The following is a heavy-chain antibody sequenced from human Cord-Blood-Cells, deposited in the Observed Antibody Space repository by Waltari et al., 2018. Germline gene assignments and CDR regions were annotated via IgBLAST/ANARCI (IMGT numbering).Heavy chain of an antibody. V-gene: IGHV1-69*09. CDR3: ARVGTGDDAFDI. Sequence: QVQLVQSGAEVKKPGSSVKVSCKASGGTFSTYAISWVRQAPGQGLEWMGRIIPILGRANYAQNFQCRVTITADKSTSTAYMERSSLRSEDTAVYYCARVGTGDDAFDIWGQGTMVTVSS. D-gene: IGHD7-27*01. J-gene: IGHJ3*02. CDR2: IIPILGRA. CDR1: GGTFSTYA.